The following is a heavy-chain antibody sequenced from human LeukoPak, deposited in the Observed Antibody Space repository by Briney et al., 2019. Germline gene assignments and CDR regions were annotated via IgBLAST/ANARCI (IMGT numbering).Heavy chain of an antibody. J-gene: IGHJ4*02. Sequence: GESMKISCKSSVYSFTSYWIGWVRQMPGKGLEWMGIIYPGDSDTRYSPSFQGQVTISADKSISTAYLQWSSLKASDAAMYYCARLTYDFWSGYSTGLDYWGQGTLVTVSS. D-gene: IGHD3-3*01. V-gene: IGHV5-51*01. CDR2: IYPGDSDT. CDR1: VYSFTSYW. CDR3: ARLTYDFWSGYSTGLDY.